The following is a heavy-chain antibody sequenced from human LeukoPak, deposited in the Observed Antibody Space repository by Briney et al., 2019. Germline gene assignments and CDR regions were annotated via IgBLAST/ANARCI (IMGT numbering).Heavy chain of an antibody. D-gene: IGHD6-6*01. J-gene: IGHJ4*02. CDR3: ARVGQLVLGFDY. CDR1: GGSISSYY. CDR2: IYYSGST. V-gene: IGHV4-59*01. Sequence: SETLSLTCTVSGGSISSYYWSWIRQPPGKGLEWIGYIYYSGSTNYNPSLKSRVTISVDTSKNQVSLKLSSVTTADTAVYYCARVGQLVLGFDYWGQGTLVTVSS.